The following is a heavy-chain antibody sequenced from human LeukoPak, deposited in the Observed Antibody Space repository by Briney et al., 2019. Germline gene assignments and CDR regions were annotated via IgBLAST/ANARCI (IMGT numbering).Heavy chain of an antibody. CDR2: INSDGSST. CDR1: GFTFSSYW. D-gene: IGHD5-24*01. Sequence: TGGSLRLSCAASGFTFSSYWMHCVRQAPGKGLVWVSHINSDGSSTSYGDSVKGRFTISRDNAKNTLYLQMNGLRVEDTAVYYCARVHREMATTVALWDYWGQGTLVTVSS. J-gene: IGHJ4*02. CDR3: ARVHREMATTVALWDY. V-gene: IGHV3-74*01.